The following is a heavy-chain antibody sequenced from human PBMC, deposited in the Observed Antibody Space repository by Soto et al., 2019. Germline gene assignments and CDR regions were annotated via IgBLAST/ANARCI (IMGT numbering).Heavy chain of an antibody. J-gene: IGHJ4*02. D-gene: IGHD3-10*01. Sequence: PSETLSLTCAVYGGSFSGYYWSWIRQPPGKGLEWIGEINHSGSTNYNPSLKSRVTISVDTSKNQFSLKLSSVTAADTAVYYCARCMLVQIGQPLFNDYWCPGTLVTLSS. CDR1: GGSFSGYY. V-gene: IGHV4-34*01. CDR2: INHSGST. CDR3: ARCMLVQIGQPLFNDY.